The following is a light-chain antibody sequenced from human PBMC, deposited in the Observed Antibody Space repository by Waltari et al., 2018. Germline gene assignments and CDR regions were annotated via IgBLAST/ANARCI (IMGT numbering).Light chain of an antibody. CDR1: QNINSY. CDR3: QQRRSWPWT. Sequence: TVLTQSPATLSLSPGDRATFSCRASQNINSYLAWYQHKPGQARRFLIFAAFNRPTGIPARCSGSRSGTDFTLTISSLESEDFAIYYCQQRRSWPWTFGQGTRVEIK. V-gene: IGKV3-11*01. J-gene: IGKJ1*01. CDR2: AAF.